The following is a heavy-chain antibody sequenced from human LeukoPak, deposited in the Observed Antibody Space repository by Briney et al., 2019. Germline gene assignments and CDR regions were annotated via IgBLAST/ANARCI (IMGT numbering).Heavy chain of an antibody. CDR1: GGSINSHY. CDR2: ISYSGST. CDR3: ARSYYDFWSGFYSDF. Sequence: SETLSLTCTVSGGSINSHYWSWIRQPPGKGLQWIGFISYSGSTSYNPSIMSRVTISVDTSKNQFSLKLNSVTAADTALYFCARSYYDFWSGFYSDFWGQEALVTVSS. V-gene: IGHV4-59*11. D-gene: IGHD3-3*01. J-gene: IGHJ4*02.